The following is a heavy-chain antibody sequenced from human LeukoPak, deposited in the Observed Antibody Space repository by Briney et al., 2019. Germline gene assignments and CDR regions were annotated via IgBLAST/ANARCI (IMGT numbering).Heavy chain of an antibody. CDR3: ARGEARGFWSGYLLNWFDP. CDR1: GYTFTSYG. V-gene: IGHV1-18*01. D-gene: IGHD3-3*01. Sequence: ASVKVSCKASGYTFTSYGISWVRQAPGQGLEWMGWISAYNGNTNYAQKLQGRVTMTRDTSTSTVYMELSSLRPEDTAVYYCARGEARGFWSGYLLNWFDPWGQGTLVTVSS. J-gene: IGHJ5*02. CDR2: ISAYNGNT.